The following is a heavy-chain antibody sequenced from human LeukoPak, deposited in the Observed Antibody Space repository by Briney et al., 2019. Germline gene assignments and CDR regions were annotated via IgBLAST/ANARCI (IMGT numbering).Heavy chain of an antibody. V-gene: IGHV4-30-4*07. CDR2: MYYSGST. CDR3: ARGLDTNDWSDAFDI. D-gene: IGHD2-21*01. Sequence: PSETLSLTCAVSGGSISSGDYSWSWLRQPPGKGLEWIGYMYYSGSTYSNLSLKSRVTISVDTSKNQFPLKLSFVTAADTAVYYCARGLDTNDWSDAFDIWGQGTMVTVSS. J-gene: IGHJ3*02. CDR1: GGSISSGDYS.